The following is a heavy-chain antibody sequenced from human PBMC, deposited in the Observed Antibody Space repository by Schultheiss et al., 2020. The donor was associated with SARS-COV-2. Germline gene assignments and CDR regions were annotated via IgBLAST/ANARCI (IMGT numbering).Heavy chain of an antibody. CDR2: IYHSGST. D-gene: IGHD2-21*02. CDR1: GYSISSGYY. Sequence: SETLSLTCAVSGYSISSGYYWGWIRQPPGKGLEWIGSIYHSGSTYYNPSLKSRVTISVDTSKNQFSLKLSSVTAADTAVYYCARRLRVTAIPYYYYGMDVWGQGTTVTVSS. V-gene: IGHV4-38-2*01. J-gene: IGHJ6*02. CDR3: ARRLRVTAIPYYYYGMDV.